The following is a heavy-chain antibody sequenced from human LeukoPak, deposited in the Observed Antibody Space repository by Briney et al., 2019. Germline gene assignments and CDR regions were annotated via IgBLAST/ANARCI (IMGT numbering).Heavy chain of an antibody. D-gene: IGHD6-19*01. CDR1: GGSISSGGYY. V-gene: IGHV4-30-2*01. Sequence: ASETLSLTCTVSGGSISSGGYYWSWIRQPPGKGLEWIGYIYHSGSTYYNSSLKSRVTISVDTSKNQFSLKLSSVTAADTAVYYCARWIEYSSGWYFDYWGQGTLVTVSS. CDR2: IYHSGST. J-gene: IGHJ4*02. CDR3: ARWIEYSSGWYFDY.